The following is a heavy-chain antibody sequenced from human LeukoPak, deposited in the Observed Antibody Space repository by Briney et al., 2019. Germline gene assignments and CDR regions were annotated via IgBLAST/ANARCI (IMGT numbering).Heavy chain of an antibody. D-gene: IGHD3-9*01. V-gene: IGHV4-39*01. J-gene: IGHJ3*02. Sequence: SETLSLTCTVSGGSISSSSYYWGWIRQPPGKGLEWIGSIYYSGSTYYNPSLKSRVTISVDTSKNQFSLKLSSVTAADTAVYYCARHEGISTYYDILTGYFHGAFDIWGQGTMVTVSS. CDR1: GGSISSSSYY. CDR3: ARHEGISTYYDILTGYFHGAFDI. CDR2: IYYSGST.